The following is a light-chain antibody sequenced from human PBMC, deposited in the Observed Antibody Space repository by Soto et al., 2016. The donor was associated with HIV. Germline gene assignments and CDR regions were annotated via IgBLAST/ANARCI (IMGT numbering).Light chain of an antibody. Sequence: SCELTQSPSVSVAPGKTARIACGGNNIGSKSVHWYQQKPGQAPVLVVYDDSDRPSGIPERFSGSNSGNSATLTISRVEAGDEADYFCQVWDSSTNHVVFGGGTKLTVL. CDR1: NIGSKS. CDR2: DDS. J-gene: IGLJ2*01. CDR3: QVWDSSTNHVV. V-gene: IGLV3-21*03.